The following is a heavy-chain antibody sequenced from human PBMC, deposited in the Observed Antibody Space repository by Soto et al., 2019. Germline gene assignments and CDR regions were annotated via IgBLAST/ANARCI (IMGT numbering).Heavy chain of an antibody. J-gene: IGHJ5*02. D-gene: IGHD3-10*01. CDR2: IYYSGST. CDR3: ARVGSVGTYYYDSRLHNHWFDP. V-gene: IGHV4-31*03. Sequence: QVQLQESGPGLVKPSQTLSLTCTVSGGSISSGGYYWSWIRQHPGKGLEWIGYIYYSGSTYYNPSLKSRVTISVDTSKNQFSLKLSSVTAADTAVYYCARVGSVGTYYYDSRLHNHWFDPWGQGTLVTVSS. CDR1: GGSISSGGYY.